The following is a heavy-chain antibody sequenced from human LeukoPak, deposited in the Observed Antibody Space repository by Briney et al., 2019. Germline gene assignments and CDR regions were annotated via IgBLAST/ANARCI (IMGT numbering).Heavy chain of an antibody. D-gene: IGHD6-13*01. CDR3: ARERIEAAGNDYYYYGMDV. CDR2: IIPIFGTA. Sequence: GASVKVSCKASGGTFSSYAISWVRQAPGQGLEWMGGIIPIFGTANYAQKFQGRVTITADESTSTAYMELSSLRSEDTAVYYCARERIEAAGNDYYYYGMDVWGQGTTVTVSS. CDR1: GGTFSSYA. V-gene: IGHV1-69*13. J-gene: IGHJ6*02.